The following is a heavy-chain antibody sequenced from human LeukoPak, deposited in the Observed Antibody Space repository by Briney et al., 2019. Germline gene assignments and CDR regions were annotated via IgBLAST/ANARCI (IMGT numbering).Heavy chain of an antibody. Sequence: PSQTLSLTCAVSGGSISSGGYSWSWIRQPPGKGLEWIGYIYHSGSTYYNPSLKSRVTISVDTSKNQFSLKLSSVTAADTAVYYCARHGVRGYSGYSLGYWGQGTLVTVSS. CDR2: IYHSGST. V-gene: IGHV4-30-2*01. D-gene: IGHD5-12*01. J-gene: IGHJ4*02. CDR3: ARHGVRGYSGYSLGY. CDR1: GGSISSGGYS.